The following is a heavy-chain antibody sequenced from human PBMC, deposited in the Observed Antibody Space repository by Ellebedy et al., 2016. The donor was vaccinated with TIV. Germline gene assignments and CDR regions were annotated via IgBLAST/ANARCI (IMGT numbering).Heavy chain of an antibody. CDR1: GGSITSSTSY. Sequence: PGGSLRLSCTVSGGSITSSTSYWDWIRQPPGKGLEWIGSISYGGSTYQNPSLRSRVTISVDPSKNQFSLKLNSGTAADTAVYSCARRYYDTLTGTGDWFDPWGQGTLVTVSS. CDR2: ISYGGST. V-gene: IGHV4-39*01. D-gene: IGHD3-9*01. J-gene: IGHJ5*02. CDR3: ARRYYDTLTGTGDWFDP.